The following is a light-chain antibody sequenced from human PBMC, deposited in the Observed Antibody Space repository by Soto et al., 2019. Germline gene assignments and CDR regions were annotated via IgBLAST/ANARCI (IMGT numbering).Light chain of an antibody. Sequence: DIQMTQSPSSLSASVGDRVTITCRASQSISNYLNWYQQKPGKAPKLLIYAASSMQSGVPSRFSGSGSETDFTLTISSLQPDDYATYYGQQSFSPLWTFGQGTKVEV. J-gene: IGKJ1*01. CDR1: QSISNY. V-gene: IGKV1-39*01. CDR2: AAS. CDR3: QQSFSPLWT.